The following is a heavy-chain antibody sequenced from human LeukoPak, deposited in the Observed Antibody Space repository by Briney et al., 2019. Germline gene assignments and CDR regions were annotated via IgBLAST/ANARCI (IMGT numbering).Heavy chain of an antibody. CDR1: GFTFSSYW. CDR3: ARDVAAAAGSYWYFDL. Sequence: GGSLRLSCAAPGFTFSSYWMSWVRQAPGKGLEWVANIKQDGSEKYYVDSVKGRFTISRDNAKNSLYLQMNSLRAEDTAVYYCARDVAAAAGSYWYFDLWGRGTLVTVSS. J-gene: IGHJ2*01. V-gene: IGHV3-7*01. CDR2: IKQDGSEK. D-gene: IGHD6-13*01.